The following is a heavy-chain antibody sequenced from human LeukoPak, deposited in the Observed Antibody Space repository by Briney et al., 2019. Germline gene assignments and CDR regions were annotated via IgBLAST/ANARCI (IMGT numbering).Heavy chain of an antibody. D-gene: IGHD1-1*01. CDR3: ARVQLELGYYYGMDV. Sequence: SETLSLTCAVYGGSFSGYYWSWIRQPPGKGLEWIGYIYYSGSTNYNPSLKSRVTISVDTSKNQFSLKLSSVTAADTAVYYCARVQLELGYYYGMDVWGQGTTVTVSS. J-gene: IGHJ6*02. V-gene: IGHV4-59*01. CDR2: IYYSGST. CDR1: GGSFSGYY.